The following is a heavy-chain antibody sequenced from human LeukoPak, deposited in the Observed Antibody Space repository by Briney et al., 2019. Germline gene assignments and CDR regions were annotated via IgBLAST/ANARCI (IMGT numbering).Heavy chain of an antibody. J-gene: IGHJ4*02. CDR3: AREVFSGAYYYDSSGYFDY. D-gene: IGHD3-22*01. Sequence: PSQTLSLTCTVSGVSISSGGYYWSWIRQHPGKGLEWIGYIYYSGSTYYNPSLKSRVTISVDTSKNQFSLKLSSVTAADTAVYYCAREVFSGAYYYDSSGYFDYWGQGTLVTVSS. V-gene: IGHV4-31*03. CDR2: IYYSGST. CDR1: GVSISSGGYY.